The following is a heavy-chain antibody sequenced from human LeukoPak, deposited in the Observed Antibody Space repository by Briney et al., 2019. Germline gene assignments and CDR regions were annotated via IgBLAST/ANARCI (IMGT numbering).Heavy chain of an antibody. D-gene: IGHD1-14*01. CDR1: VAPTGGYS. V-gene: IGHV4-59*01. Sequence: SETLSLTGPVPVAPTGGYSGGGFGRPQGREWDGFGFTYNGGTPNYNPSLKSRVTISVDTSKNQFSLKLSSVTAADTAVYYCARELLNPNPNPNPRNHVSYFDYWGQGTLVTVSS. J-gene: IGHJ4*02. CDR3: ARELLNPNPNPNPRNHVSYFDY. CDR2: TYNGGTP.